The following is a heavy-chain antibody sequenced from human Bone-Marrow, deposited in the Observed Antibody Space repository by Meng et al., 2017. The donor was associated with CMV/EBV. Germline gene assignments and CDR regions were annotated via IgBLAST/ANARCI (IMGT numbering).Heavy chain of an antibody. V-gene: IGHV1-2*02. CDR3: ARDHRTYSSSWYVYYYYGMDV. D-gene: IGHD6-13*01. CDR2: INPNSGGT. J-gene: IGHJ6*02. Sequence: ASVKVSYKASGYTFTGYYMHWVRQAPGQGLEWMGWINPNSGGTNYAQKFQGRVTMTRDTSIRTAYMELSRLRSDDTAVYYCARDHRTYSSSWYVYYYYGMDVWGQGTTVTVSS. CDR1: GYTFTGYY.